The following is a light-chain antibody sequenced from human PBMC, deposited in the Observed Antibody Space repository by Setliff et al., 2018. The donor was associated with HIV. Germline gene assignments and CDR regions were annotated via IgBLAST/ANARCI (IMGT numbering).Light chain of an antibody. J-gene: IGLJ1*01. CDR3: SSYSSSRPRV. V-gene: IGLV2-14*01. CDR2: EVS. Sequence: QSALAQPASVSGSPGQSITISCTGTSSDVGGYKFVSWYQQHTGKAPKLMIYEVSNRSSGVSNRFSGSKSGNTASLTISGLQPEDEADYYCSSYSSSRPRVFGTGTKVTVL. CDR1: SSDVGGYKF.